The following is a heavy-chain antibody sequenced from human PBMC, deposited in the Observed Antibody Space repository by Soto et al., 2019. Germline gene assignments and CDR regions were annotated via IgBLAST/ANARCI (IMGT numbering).Heavy chain of an antibody. D-gene: IGHD1-20*01. V-gene: IGHV3-30*03. CDR3: ARGITLPTPLDY. Sequence: GGSLRLSCAASGFSFSTYGMHWVRQAPGKGLEWVALISNDGSNKYYADSVKGRFTISRDNSKNTLYLQMNSLRAEDTAVYYCARGITLPTPLDYWGQGTLVTVSS. CDR2: ISNDGSNK. CDR1: GFSFSTYG. J-gene: IGHJ4*02.